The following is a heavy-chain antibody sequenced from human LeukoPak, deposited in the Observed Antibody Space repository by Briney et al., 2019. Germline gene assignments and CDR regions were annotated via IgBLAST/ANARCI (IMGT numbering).Heavy chain of an antibody. V-gene: IGHV3-73*01. J-gene: IGHJ4*02. CDR2: IRSKTNSYAT. CDR3: TRYNVGFES. D-gene: IGHD1-1*01. CDR1: GFTFSGSA. Sequence: PGGTLRLSCAASGFTFSGSAMHWVRQASGQGLERVGRIRSKTNSYATSYAASVKGRFALSRDDSNNTAYLQMNSLKTEDTAVYYCTRYNVGFESWGQGTLVTVSS.